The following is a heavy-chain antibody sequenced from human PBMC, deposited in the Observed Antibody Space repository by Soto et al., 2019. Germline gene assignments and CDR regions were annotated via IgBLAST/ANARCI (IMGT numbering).Heavy chain of an antibody. D-gene: IGHD3-22*01. J-gene: IGHJ4*02. CDR2: ISSSSSYI. CDR1: GFTFSSYS. Sequence: LRLSCAASGFTFSSYSMNWVRQAPGKGLEWVSSISSSSSYIYYADSVKGRFTISRDNAKNSLYLQMNSLRAEDTAVYYCARDPLLLTYYFDYWGQGTLVTVSS. CDR3: ARDPLLLTYYFDY. V-gene: IGHV3-21*01.